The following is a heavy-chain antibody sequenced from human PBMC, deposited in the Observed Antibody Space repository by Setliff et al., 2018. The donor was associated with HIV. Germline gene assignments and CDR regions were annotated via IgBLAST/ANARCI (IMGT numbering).Heavy chain of an antibody. Sequence: SETLSLTCTVSGGSISSYYWSWIRQPAGKGLEWIGHIYTSGSTNYNPSLKSRVTMSVGTSKNQFSLKLSSVTAADTAVYYCARDVPWGDYYYYMDVWGKGTTVTVSS. CDR2: IYTSGST. V-gene: IGHV4-4*07. CDR1: GGSISSYY. CDR3: ARDVPWGDYYYYMDV. D-gene: IGHD3-16*01. J-gene: IGHJ6*03.